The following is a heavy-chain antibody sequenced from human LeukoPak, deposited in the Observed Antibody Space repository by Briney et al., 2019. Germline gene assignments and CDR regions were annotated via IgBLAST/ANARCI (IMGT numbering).Heavy chain of an antibody. Sequence: PSESRSLTCNLSGRSISSFYWSWIRQPAGKGLEWIGRIYTSGSTDYNPSLKSRVTISVNTSENQFSLKLGSLTAADPAGFSFGGGLGNPVLRFYSFDYWGQGTLVSVSS. CDR1: GRSISSFY. CDR3: GGGLGNPVLRFYSFDY. J-gene: IGHJ4*02. D-gene: IGHD3-3*01. V-gene: IGHV4-4*07. CDR2: IYTSGST.